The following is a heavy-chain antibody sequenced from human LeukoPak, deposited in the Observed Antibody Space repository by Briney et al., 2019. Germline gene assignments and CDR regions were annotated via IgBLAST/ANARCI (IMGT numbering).Heavy chain of an antibody. Sequence: GGSLRLSCVASGFTFSDYYMSWIRQAPGKGLEWISYISSSSSSTNYADSVKGRYTISRDNPKNSLYLLMNSLRAEDTAMYYCARDFIHRSGEANYWGQGTLVTVSS. J-gene: IGHJ4*02. CDR2: ISSSSSST. D-gene: IGHD3-22*01. CDR3: ARDFIHRSGEANY. CDR1: GFTFSDYY. V-gene: IGHV3-11*05.